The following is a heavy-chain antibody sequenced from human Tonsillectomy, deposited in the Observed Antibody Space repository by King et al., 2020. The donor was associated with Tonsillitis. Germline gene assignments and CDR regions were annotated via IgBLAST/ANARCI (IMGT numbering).Heavy chain of an antibody. CDR1: GFTFSNYG. J-gene: IGHJ4*02. CDR3: AKDLSGSH. Sequence: VQLVESGGGVVQPGRSLRLSCAAPGFTFSNYGMRWVRQAPGKGLEWVAVISYDGSNKYYADSAKGRFTISRDDAKNTLYLQMNSLRAEDTAMYYCAKDLSGSHWGQGTLVTVSS. CDR2: ISYDGSNK. D-gene: IGHD3-9*01. V-gene: IGHV3-30*18.